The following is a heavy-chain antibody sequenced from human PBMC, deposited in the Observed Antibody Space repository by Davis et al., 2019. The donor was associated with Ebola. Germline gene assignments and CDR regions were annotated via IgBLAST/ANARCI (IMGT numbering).Heavy chain of an antibody. V-gene: IGHV3-30-3*01. D-gene: IGHD6-13*01. J-gene: IGHJ4*02. CDR3: AKFWGDEYSSTWFYFHH. CDR2: ISYDGSNK. Sequence: GGSLRLSCAASGFTFSSYAMHWVRQAPGKGLEWVAVISYDGSNKYYADSVKGRFTISRDNAKNTLYLQMSSLRAEDTAVYYCAKFWGDEYSSTWFYFHHWGQGTLVTVSS. CDR1: GFTFSSYA.